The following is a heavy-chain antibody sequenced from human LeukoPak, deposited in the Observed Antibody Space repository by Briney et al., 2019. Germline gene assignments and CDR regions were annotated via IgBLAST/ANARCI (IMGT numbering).Heavy chain of an antibody. CDR2: ISWNSGRI. CDR1: GFTFDDYA. CDR3: AREWGSGWFKHYYYGMDV. J-gene: IGHJ6*02. Sequence: PGGSLRLSCAASGFTFDDYAMHWVRQAPGKGLEWVSGISWNSGRIGYADSVKGRFTISRENAKNSLYLQMNSLRAEDTAVYYCAREWGSGWFKHYYYGMDVWGQGTTVTVSS. V-gene: IGHV3-9*01. D-gene: IGHD6-19*01.